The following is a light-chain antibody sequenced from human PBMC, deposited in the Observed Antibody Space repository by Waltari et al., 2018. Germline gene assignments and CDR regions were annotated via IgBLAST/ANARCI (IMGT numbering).Light chain of an antibody. CDR1: LLAKKY. V-gene: IGLV3-27*01. CDR2: KDT. CDR3: YSATDNIVL. Sequence: SYDLTQPSSVSVSPGQTARITCSGDLLAKKYTRWFQQKPGQAPVLVIYKDTVRPSGIPGRFSGSSSGTTVTLTINGAQDEDEADYYCYSATDNIVLFGGGTKLTVL. J-gene: IGLJ2*01.